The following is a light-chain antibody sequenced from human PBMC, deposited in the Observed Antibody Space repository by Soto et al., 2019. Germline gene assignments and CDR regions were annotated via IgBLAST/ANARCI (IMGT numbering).Light chain of an antibody. J-gene: IGKJ4*01. Sequence: EIVLTQSPGTLSLSPGERATLSYRASQSVSSYLAWFQQKPGQAPRLLIYDASNRATGVPARFSGSGSGTDFTLTISSLESEDFAVYYCQQRSVWPLTFGGGTKVEIK. CDR1: QSVSSY. CDR2: DAS. V-gene: IGKV3-11*01. CDR3: QQRSVWPLT.